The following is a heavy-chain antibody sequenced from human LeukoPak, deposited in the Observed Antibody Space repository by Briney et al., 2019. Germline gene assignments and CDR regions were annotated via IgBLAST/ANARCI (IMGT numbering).Heavy chain of an antibody. CDR2: IHYSGST. V-gene: IGHV4-59*01. CDR3: ARAAAAAPYYYGMDV. D-gene: IGHD6-13*01. CDR1: GGSISSYY. J-gene: IGHJ6*02. Sequence: SETLSLTCTVSGGSISSYYWSWIRQPPGKGLEWIGYIHYSGSTNYNPSLKSRVTISVDTSKNQFSLKLSSVTAADTAVYYCARAAAAAPYYYGMDVWGQGTTVTVSS.